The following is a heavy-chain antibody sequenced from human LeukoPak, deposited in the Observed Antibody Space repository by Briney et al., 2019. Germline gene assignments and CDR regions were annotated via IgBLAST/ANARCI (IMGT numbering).Heavy chain of an antibody. CDR1: GFTFSSYA. D-gene: IGHD6-13*01. J-gene: IGHJ4*02. CDR3: AKDGYSSIPGFHFEY. Sequence: GGSLRLSCAASGFTFSSYAMSWVRQPPGKGLEWVSGISGSGDNTYYADSVKGRFTISRDNSKKTLYLHLNSLRVEDAAVYYCAKDGYSSIPGFHFEYWGQGTPLTVSS. CDR2: ISGSGDNT. V-gene: IGHV3-23*01.